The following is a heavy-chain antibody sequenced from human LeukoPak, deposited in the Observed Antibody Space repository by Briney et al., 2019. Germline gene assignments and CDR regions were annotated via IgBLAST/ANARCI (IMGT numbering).Heavy chain of an antibody. J-gene: IGHJ4*02. V-gene: IGHV4-38-2*02. CDR3: ARAEEMASPPDY. CDR1: GYSISSGYY. CDR2: IYHSGST. D-gene: IGHD5-24*01. Sequence: PSETLSLTCTVSGYSISSGYYWGWIRQPPGKGLEWIGSIYHSGSTYYNPSLKSRVTISVDTSKNQFSLKLSSITAANTAWYYFARAEEMASPPDYWGQGTLVTVSS.